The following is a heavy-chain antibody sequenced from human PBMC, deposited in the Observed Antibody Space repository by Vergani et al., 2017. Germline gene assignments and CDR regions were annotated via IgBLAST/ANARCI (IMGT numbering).Heavy chain of an antibody. V-gene: IGHV4-61*02. D-gene: IGHD3-10*01. Sequence: QVQLHESGPGLVKPSQTLSLTCTVSGGSITSGSFYWSWIRQPAGKGLEWIGRIHSSGTTNYTPSLKSRVTLSVDTSKNQLSLRMTSLTAADTAVYYCARDSGTSELRGVYWFDTWGQGTLVSVSS. J-gene: IGHJ5*02. CDR3: ARDSGTSELRGVYWFDT. CDR1: GGSITSGSFY. CDR2: IHSSGTT.